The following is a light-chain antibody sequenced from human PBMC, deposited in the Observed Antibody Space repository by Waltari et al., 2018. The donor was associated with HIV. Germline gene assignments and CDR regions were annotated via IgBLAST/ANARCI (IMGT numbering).Light chain of an antibody. CDR3: MQSTHWPGT. V-gene: IGKV2-30*01. J-gene: IGKJ1*01. CDR2: KIS. Sequence: EAVLTQSPVSLPVALGRPASISCRSSQSLISTDGNTYLNWFHQRPCQSPRRLIYKISNRDSGVPDRFSGSGSVTDFTLHISRVEAEDVGIFYCMQSTHWPGTFGQGTRVEIQ. CDR1: QSLISTDGNTY.